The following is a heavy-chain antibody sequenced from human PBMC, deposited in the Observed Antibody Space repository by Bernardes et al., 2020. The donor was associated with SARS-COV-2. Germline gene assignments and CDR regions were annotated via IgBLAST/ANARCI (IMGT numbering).Heavy chain of an antibody. CDR1: GFTFSSYS. CDR3: ARDTVFGVAPTYFDY. J-gene: IGHJ4*02. V-gene: IGHV3-48*01. D-gene: IGHD3-3*01. Sequence: GGSLRLSCAASGFTFSSYSMNWVRQAPGKGLEWVSYISSSSSTIYYADSVKGRFTISRDNAKNSLYLQMNSLRAEDTAVYYCARDTVFGVAPTYFDYWGQGTLVTVSS. CDR2: ISSSSSTI.